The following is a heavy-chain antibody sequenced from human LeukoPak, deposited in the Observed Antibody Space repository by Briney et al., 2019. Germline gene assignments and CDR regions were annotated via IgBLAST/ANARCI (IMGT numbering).Heavy chain of an antibody. J-gene: IGHJ5*02. CDR3: ASHLGELVSWFDP. Sequence: GGSLRLSCAASGFTFSSYSMNWVRQAPGKGPEWVSSISSSSSYIYYADSVKGRFTISRDNAKNSLYLQMNSLRAEDTAVYYCASHLGELVSWFDPWGQGTLVTVSS. CDR1: GFTFSSYS. CDR2: ISSSSSYI. V-gene: IGHV3-21*01. D-gene: IGHD3-10*01.